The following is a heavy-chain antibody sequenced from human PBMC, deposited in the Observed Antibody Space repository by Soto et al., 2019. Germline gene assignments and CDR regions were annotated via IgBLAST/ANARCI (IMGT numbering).Heavy chain of an antibody. Sequence: GASVKVSCKASGYTFTSYYMHWVRQAPGQGLEWMGIINPSGGSTSYAQKFQGRVTMTRDTSTSTVYMELSSLRSEDTAVYYCARDARLTSIAARPYFDYWGQGTLVTVSS. CDR1: GYTFTSYY. D-gene: IGHD6-6*01. CDR3: ARDARLTSIAARPYFDY. V-gene: IGHV1-46*03. CDR2: INPSGGST. J-gene: IGHJ4*02.